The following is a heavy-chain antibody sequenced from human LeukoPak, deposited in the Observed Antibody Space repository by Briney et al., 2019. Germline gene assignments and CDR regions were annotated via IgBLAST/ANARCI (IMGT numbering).Heavy chain of an antibody. J-gene: IGHJ4*02. CDR2: INPNSGGT. CDR1: GYTFTGYY. D-gene: IGHD6-19*01. CDR3: ARGSGIAVAGTPGY. V-gene: IGHV1-2*02. Sequence: ASVKVSCKASGYTFTGYYMHWVRQAPGQGLEWMGWINPNSGGTNYAQKFQGRVTMTRDTSIRTAYMELSRLRSDDTAVYYCARGSGIAVAGTPGYWGQGTLVTVSS.